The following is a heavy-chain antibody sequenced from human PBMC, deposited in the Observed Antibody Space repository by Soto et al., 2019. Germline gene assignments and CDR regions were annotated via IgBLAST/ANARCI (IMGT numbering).Heavy chain of an antibody. Sequence: ASVKVSCKASGYTFTSYDINWVRQATGQGLEWMGWMNPNSGNTGYAQKFQGRVTMTRNTSKNQVVLTMTDMGPVDTATYYCAHRHPQCSGGGCKSRYFDYWGQGILVTVSS. D-gene: IGHD2-15*01. CDR2: MNPNSGNT. CDR1: GYTFTSYD. J-gene: IGHJ4*02. V-gene: IGHV1-8*01. CDR3: AHRHPQCSGGGCKSRYFDY.